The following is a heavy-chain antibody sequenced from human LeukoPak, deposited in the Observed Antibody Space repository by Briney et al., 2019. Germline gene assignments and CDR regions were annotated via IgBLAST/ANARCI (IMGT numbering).Heavy chain of an antibody. CDR1: GFTSSSYW. V-gene: IGHV3-7*03. CDR3: ARYGSGSCYPRAAVDY. Sequence: GGSLRLSCAASGFTSSSYWMSWVRQAPGKGLEWVANIKQDGSQKYYVDSVKGRFTISRDNAKNSLYLQMNSLRAEDTALYHCARYGSGSCYPRAAVDYWGQGTLVTVSS. J-gene: IGHJ4*02. CDR2: IKQDGSQK. D-gene: IGHD3-10*01.